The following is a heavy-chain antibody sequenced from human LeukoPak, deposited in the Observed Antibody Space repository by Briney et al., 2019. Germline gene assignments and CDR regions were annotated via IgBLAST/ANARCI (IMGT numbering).Heavy chain of an antibody. D-gene: IGHD3-16*01. V-gene: IGHV1-2*02. J-gene: IGHJ4*02. Sequence: ASVKVSCKSSGYTFTGYYLHWVRQAPGQGLEWLGWSNPHSGGTNFAEKFQGRVTMTRDTSSSTAYLEVSRLTSDDTAVYYCGRALRTMITFSGLGHWGQGTLVTVSS. CDR1: GYTFTGYY. CDR2: SNPHSGGT. CDR3: GRALRTMITFSGLGH.